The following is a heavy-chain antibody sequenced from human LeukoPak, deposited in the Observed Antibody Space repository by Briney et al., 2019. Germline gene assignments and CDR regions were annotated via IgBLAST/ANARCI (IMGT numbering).Heavy chain of an antibody. CDR3: ASLFVVPAAIHTNYYYYYMDV. V-gene: IGHV4-59*12. CDR2: IYYSGST. CDR1: GGSISSYY. D-gene: IGHD2-2*01. Sequence: SETLSLTCTVSGGSISSYYWSWIRQPPGKGLEWIGYIYYSGSTNYNPSLKSRVTISVDTSKNQFSLKLSSVTAADTAVYYCASLFVVPAAIHTNYYYYYMDVWGKGTTVTVSS. J-gene: IGHJ6*03.